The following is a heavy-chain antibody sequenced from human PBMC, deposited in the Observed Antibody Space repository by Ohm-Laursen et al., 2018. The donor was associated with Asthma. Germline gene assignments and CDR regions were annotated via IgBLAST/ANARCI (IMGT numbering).Heavy chain of an antibody. CDR2: GGSYYDGGLK. D-gene: IGHD1-26*01. V-gene: IGHV3-30*09. CDR1: GFTFRSYA. J-gene: IGHJ1*01. CDR3: ARGSAGTHPEYFQH. Sequence: SLRLSCTASGFTFRSYAMHWVRQAPGKGLEWVAVGGSYYDGGLKYYADSVKGRFAISRDNSKNTLYLQMNSLRAEDTAVYYCARGSAGTHPEYFQHWGQGTLVTVSS.